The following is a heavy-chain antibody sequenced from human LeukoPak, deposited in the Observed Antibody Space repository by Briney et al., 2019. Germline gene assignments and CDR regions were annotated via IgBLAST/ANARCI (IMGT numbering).Heavy chain of an antibody. CDR1: GGSISSYY. Sequence: PSGTLSLTCTVSGGSISSYYWSWIRRPPGKGLEWIGYIYYSGSTNYSPSLKSRVTISVDTSKNQFSLKLSSATAADTAVYYCARDQWELPAYWGQGTLVTVSS. V-gene: IGHV4-59*01. CDR3: ARDQWELPAY. J-gene: IGHJ4*02. CDR2: IYYSGST. D-gene: IGHD1-26*01.